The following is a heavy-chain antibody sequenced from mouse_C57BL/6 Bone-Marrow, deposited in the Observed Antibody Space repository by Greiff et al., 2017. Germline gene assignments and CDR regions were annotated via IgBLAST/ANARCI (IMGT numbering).Heavy chain of an antibody. CDR1: GYTFTSYW. CDR2: IDPSDSNT. CDR3: ARGAGSSTIDY. V-gene: IGHV1-59*01. J-gene: IGHJ2*01. D-gene: IGHD1-1*01. Sequence: QVQLQQPGAELVRPGASVKLSCKASGYTFTSYWMHWVKQRPGQGLEWIGVIDPSDSNTNYNQKFKGKATWTVDTSSSTAYMQLSSLNSEDSAVYSGARGAGSSTIDYWGQGTTLTVSS.